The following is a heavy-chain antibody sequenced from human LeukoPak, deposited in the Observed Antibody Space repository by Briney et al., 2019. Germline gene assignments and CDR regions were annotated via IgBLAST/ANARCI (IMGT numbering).Heavy chain of an antibody. V-gene: IGHV3-23*01. J-gene: IGHJ3*02. CDR3: AKDGDYGDYDLSEAFDI. CDR1: GLTFSSYA. D-gene: IGHD4-17*01. CDR2: ISGSGGST. Sequence: GGSLRLSCAASGLTFSSYAMSWVRQAPGRGLEWVSAISGSGGSTYYADSVKGRFTISRDNSKNTLCLQMNSLRAEDTAVYYCAKDGDYGDYDLSEAFDIWGQGTMVTVSS.